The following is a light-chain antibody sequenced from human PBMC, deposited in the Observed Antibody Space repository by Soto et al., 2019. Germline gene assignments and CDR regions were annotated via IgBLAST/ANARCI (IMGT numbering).Light chain of an antibody. J-gene: IGKJ2*01. CDR1: QDISNY. CDR2: DAS. V-gene: IGKV1-33*01. Sequence: DILMTQSPSSLSASVGDRVTITCQASQDISNYLNWYQQKPGKAPKVLIYDASNLKTGVPTRFSGSGSGTDFTFTISSLQPEDIATYYCQQYDNLPRTFGQGTKLEIK. CDR3: QQYDNLPRT.